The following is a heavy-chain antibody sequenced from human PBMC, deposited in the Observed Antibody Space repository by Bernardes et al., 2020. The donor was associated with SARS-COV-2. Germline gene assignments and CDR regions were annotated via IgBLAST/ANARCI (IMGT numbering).Heavy chain of an antibody. CDR1: GFTFSSYG. J-gene: IGHJ4*02. CDR3: AKDILLWFGELADY. V-gene: IGHV3-30*18. Sequence: GGSLRLSCAASGFTFSSYGMHWVRQAPGKGLEWVAVISYDGSNKYYADSVKGRFTISRDNSKHTLYLQMNSLRAEDTAVYYCAKDILLWFGELADYWGQGNLVTGSS. CDR2: ISYDGSNK. D-gene: IGHD3-10*01.